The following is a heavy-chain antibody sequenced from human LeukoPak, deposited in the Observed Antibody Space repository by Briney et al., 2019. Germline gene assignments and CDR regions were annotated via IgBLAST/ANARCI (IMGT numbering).Heavy chain of an antibody. CDR3: GGYYRGWYYFDY. V-gene: IGHV4-4*02. D-gene: IGHD3-3*01. CDR2: IYHSGST. J-gene: IGHJ4*02. CDR1: GGSISSSNW. Sequence: SGTLSLTCAVSGGSISSSNWGSWVRQPPGKGLEWIGEIYHSGSTNYNPSLKSRVTISVDKSKNQFSLKLSSVTAADTAVYYCGGYYRGWYYFDYWGQGTLVTVSS.